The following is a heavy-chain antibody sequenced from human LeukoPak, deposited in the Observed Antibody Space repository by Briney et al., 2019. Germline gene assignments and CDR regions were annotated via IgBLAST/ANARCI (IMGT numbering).Heavy chain of an antibody. Sequence: SETLSLTCTVAGGSISSYYWSWIRQPPGKGVEWIGYIYYSGSTNYNPSLQSRVTISVATSKNHFSLKLSSVTAADTAVYYCARPSYGGYFAYWGQGTLVTVSS. CDR1: GGSISSYY. V-gene: IGHV4-59*01. D-gene: IGHD4-23*01. CDR2: IYYSGST. CDR3: ARPSYGGYFAY. J-gene: IGHJ4*02.